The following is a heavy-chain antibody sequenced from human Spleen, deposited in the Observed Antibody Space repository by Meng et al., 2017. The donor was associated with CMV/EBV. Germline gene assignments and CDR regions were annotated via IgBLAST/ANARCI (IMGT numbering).Heavy chain of an antibody. CDR1: GYTFTSYG. D-gene: IGHD6-13*01. J-gene: IGHJ3*02. CDR3: ARDTPSLSWYDDAFDI. Sequence: ASVKVSCKASGYTFTSYGISWVRQAPGQGLEWMGWINPNSGGTNYAQKFQGRVTMTRDTSISTAYMELSRLRSDDTAVYYCARDTPSLSWYDDAFDIWGQGTTVTVSS. CDR2: INPNSGGT. V-gene: IGHV1-2*02.